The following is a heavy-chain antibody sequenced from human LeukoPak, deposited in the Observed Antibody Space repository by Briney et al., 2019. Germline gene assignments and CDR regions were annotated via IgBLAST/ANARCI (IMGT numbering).Heavy chain of an antibody. CDR3: AKSPTRELLNY. CDR1: GFTFSSYW. V-gene: IGHV3-74*01. CDR2: INSDGSST. D-gene: IGHD1-26*01. J-gene: IGHJ4*02. Sequence: GGSLRLSCAASGFTFSSYWMHWVRQAPGKGLVWVSRINSDGSSTSYADSVKGRFTISRDNAKNTPYLQMNSLRAEDTAVYYCAKSPTRELLNYWGQGTLVTVSS.